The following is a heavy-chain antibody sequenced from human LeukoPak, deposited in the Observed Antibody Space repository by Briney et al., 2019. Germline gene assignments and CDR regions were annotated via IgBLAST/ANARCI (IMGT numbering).Heavy chain of an antibody. CDR2: ISSSSSYI. J-gene: IGHJ4*02. CDR3: ARGGGDSGYDPYRGAFGGDDY. V-gene: IGHV3-21*01. Sequence: GGSLRLSCAASGFTFSSYSMNWVRQAPGKGLEWVSSISSSSSYIYYADSVKGRFTISRDNAKNSLYLQMNSLRAEDTAVYYCARGGGDSGYDPYRGAFGGDDYWGQGTLVTVSS. CDR1: GFTFSSYS. D-gene: IGHD5-12*01.